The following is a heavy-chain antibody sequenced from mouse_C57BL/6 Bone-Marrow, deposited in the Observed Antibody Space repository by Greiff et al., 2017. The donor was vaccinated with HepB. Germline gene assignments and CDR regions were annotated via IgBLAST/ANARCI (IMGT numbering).Heavy chain of an antibody. Sequence: EVQVVESGAELVKPGASVKLSCTASGFNIKDTYMNWVKQRPEQGLEWIGRIDPANGNTKYDPKFQGKATITADTSSNTAYLQLSSLTSEDTAVYYCARGLGKDYWGQGTTLTVSS. CDR1: GFNIKDTY. CDR3: ARGLGKDY. J-gene: IGHJ2*01. CDR2: IDPANGNT. V-gene: IGHV14-3*02. D-gene: IGHD4-1*01.